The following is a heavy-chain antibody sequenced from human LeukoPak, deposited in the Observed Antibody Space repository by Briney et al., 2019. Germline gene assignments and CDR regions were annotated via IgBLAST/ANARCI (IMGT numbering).Heavy chain of an antibody. J-gene: IGHJ3*02. CDR2: IYPGDSDT. Sequence: GESLKISCQGSGYSFSTYWNAWVRQMPGKGLEWMGIIYPGDSDTRYSPSFQGQVTISADKSISTAYLQWSSLKASDTAMYYCARPRSVGASHDAFDIWGRGTMVTVSS. D-gene: IGHD1-26*01. CDR1: GYSFSTYW. V-gene: IGHV5-51*01. CDR3: ARPRSVGASHDAFDI.